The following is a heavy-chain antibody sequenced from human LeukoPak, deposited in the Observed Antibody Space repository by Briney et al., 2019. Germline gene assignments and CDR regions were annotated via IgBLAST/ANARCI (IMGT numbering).Heavy chain of an antibody. CDR1: GGSISSYY. J-gene: IGHJ4*02. CDR2: IYSSRST. Sequence: SETLSLTCTVSGGSISSYYWSWIRQPPGKGLEWIGYIYSSRSTNYNPSLKSRVTISVDTSKNQFSLKLSSVTAADTAVYYCARAGLDTAMATAWTMDYWGQGTLVTVSS. V-gene: IGHV4-59*01. D-gene: IGHD5-18*01. CDR3: ARAGLDTAMATAWTMDY.